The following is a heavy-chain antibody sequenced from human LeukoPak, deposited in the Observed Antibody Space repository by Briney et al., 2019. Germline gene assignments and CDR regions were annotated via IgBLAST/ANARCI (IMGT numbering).Heavy chain of an antibody. CDR2: ISYDGSNK. CDR3: ARRGHSYYGSGNENWFDP. D-gene: IGHD3-10*01. J-gene: IGHJ5*02. V-gene: IGHV3-30-3*01. Sequence: PGRSLRLSCAASGFTFSSYAMHWVRQAPGKGLEWVAVISYDGSNKYYADSVKGRFTISRDNSKNTLYLQMNSLRAEDTAVYYCARRGHSYYGSGNENWFDPWGQGTLVTVSS. CDR1: GFTFSSYA.